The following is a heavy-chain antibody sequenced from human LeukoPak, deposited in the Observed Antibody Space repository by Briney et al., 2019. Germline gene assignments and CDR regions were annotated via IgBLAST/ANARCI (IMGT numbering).Heavy chain of an antibody. Sequence: PGGSLRLSCAASGFPLSSYAMSWVRQVPGKGLEWVSATSRSDDVTYHADSVRGRFTIYRDNFRNTLYLQMNRLRVEDAALYYCARAPVTSCRGAFCYPFDLWGQGVLVTVSS. D-gene: IGHD2-21*01. CDR2: TSRSDDVT. J-gene: IGHJ4*02. CDR3: ARAPVTSCRGAFCYPFDL. V-gene: IGHV3-23*01. CDR1: GFPLSSYA.